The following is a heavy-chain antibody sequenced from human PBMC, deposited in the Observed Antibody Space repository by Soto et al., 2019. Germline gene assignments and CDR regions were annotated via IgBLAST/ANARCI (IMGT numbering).Heavy chain of an antibody. J-gene: IGHJ6*03. CDR3: AREGIAAAGTFYYYNYMDV. CDR1: GFTFSSYS. D-gene: IGHD6-13*01. Sequence: GGSLRLSCAASGFTFSSYSMNWARQAPGKGLEWVSSILSSSSYIYYADSVKGRFTISRDNAKNSLYLQMNSLRAEDTAVYYCAREGIAAAGTFYYYNYMDVWGKGTTVTVSS. V-gene: IGHV3-21*01. CDR2: ILSSSSYI.